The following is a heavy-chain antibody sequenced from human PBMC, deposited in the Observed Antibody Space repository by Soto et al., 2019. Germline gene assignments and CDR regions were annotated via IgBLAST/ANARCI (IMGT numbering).Heavy chain of an antibody. D-gene: IGHD3-9*01. J-gene: IGHJ6*02. Sequence: GASVKVSCKASGGTFSSYAISWVRQAPGQGLEWMGGIIPIFGTANYAQKFQGRVTITADESTSTAYMELSSLRSEDTAVYYCARVPTNDWLPREYYYYGMDVSGQGTTVTVSS. CDR1: GGTFSSYA. V-gene: IGHV1-69*13. CDR3: ARVPTNDWLPREYYYYGMDV. CDR2: IIPIFGTA.